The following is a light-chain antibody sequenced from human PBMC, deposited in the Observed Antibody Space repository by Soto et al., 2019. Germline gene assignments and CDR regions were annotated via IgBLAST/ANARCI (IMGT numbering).Light chain of an antibody. CDR1: SSNIGTNF. J-gene: IGLJ2*01. Sequence: QSVLTQPPSASGTPGQRVTISCSGSSSNIGTNFVDWYQQLPGTAPKLLIYSSNQRPSGVPDRFSGSRSGTSASLAISWLRSEDEADYYCAAWDVSLRDVVFGGGTKLTVL. CDR3: AAWDVSLRDVV. CDR2: SSN. V-gene: IGLV1-47*02.